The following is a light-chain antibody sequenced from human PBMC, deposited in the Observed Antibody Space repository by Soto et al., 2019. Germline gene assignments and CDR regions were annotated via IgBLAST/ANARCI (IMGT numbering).Light chain of an antibody. Sequence: EVVLTQSPGTLSLSPGERATLSCRASQSVSSRYLAWYQQKPGQAPRLLIYGSSSRATGIQDRFSGSGYWPDFTLTISGLEPEDCAVYFCQQYGASPIPFGPGTKVDIK. J-gene: IGKJ3*01. CDR3: QQYGASPIP. CDR2: GSS. V-gene: IGKV3-20*01. CDR1: QSVSSRY.